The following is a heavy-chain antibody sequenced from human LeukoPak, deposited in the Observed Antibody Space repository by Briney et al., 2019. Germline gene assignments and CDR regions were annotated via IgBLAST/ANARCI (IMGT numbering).Heavy chain of an antibody. Sequence: PGESLKISCKGSGYSFTSYWIGWVRQMPGKGLEWMGIIYPGDSDTRYSPSFQGQVTISADKSISTAYLQWSSLKASDTAMYYCARRYDFWSGYYRPAFDIWGQGTMVTVSS. CDR1: GYSFTSYW. CDR2: IYPGDSDT. CDR3: ARRYDFWSGYYRPAFDI. V-gene: IGHV5-51*01. D-gene: IGHD3-3*01. J-gene: IGHJ3*02.